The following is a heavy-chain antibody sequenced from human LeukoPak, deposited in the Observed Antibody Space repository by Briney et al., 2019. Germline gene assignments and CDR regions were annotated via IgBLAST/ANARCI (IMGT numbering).Heavy chain of an antibody. V-gene: IGHV1-3*01. J-gene: IGHJ6*02. Sequence: ASVKVSCKASGYTFTSYAMHWVRQAPGQRLEWMGWINAGNGNTKYSQKFQGRVTITADESTSTAYMELSSLRSEDTAVYYCARRGKSCGGDCFDYYGMDVWGQGTTVTVSS. CDR3: ARRGKSCGGDCFDYYGMDV. CDR2: INAGNGNT. CDR1: GYTFTSYA. D-gene: IGHD2-21*02.